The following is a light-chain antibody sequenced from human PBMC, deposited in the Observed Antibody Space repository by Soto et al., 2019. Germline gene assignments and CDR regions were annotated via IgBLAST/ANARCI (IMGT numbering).Light chain of an antibody. V-gene: IGKV1-13*02. CDR2: DAS. J-gene: IGKJ5*01. CDR3: QQFNSYPLIT. Sequence: AIQFTQSPSSLSASVGDRVTITCRASQGISSALAWYQQKPGKAPKLLIYDASSLESGVPSGFSGSGSRTDFTLTISSLQPEDFATYYCQQFNSYPLITFAQGTRLEIK. CDR1: QGISSA.